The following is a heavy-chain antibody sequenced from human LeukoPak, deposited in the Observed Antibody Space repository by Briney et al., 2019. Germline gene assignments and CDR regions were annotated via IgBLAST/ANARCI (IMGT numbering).Heavy chain of an antibody. D-gene: IGHD3-22*01. V-gene: IGHV3-53*01. CDR3: AKRRDISGCYFDY. Sequence: PGGSLRLSCAASGLTVSSNYMSWVRQAPGKGLEWVSVIYSGGSTYYADSVKGRFTISRDSSKNTLYLQMNSLRAEDTAVYYCAKRRDISGCYFDYWGQGTLVTVSS. CDR1: GLTVSSNY. CDR2: IYSGGST. J-gene: IGHJ4*02.